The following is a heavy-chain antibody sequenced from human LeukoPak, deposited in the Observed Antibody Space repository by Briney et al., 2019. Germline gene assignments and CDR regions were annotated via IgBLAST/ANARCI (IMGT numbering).Heavy chain of an antibody. CDR1: GGSISSGGYH. V-gene: IGHV4-31*03. D-gene: IGHD3-9*01. CDR3: ARDGRLGLDY. J-gene: IGHJ4*02. CDR2: IYYSGST. Sequence: SQTLSLTCTVSGGSISSGGYHWSWIRQHPGKGLEWIGYIYYSGSTYYNPSLKSRVTISVDTSKNQSSLKLSSVTAADTAVYYCARDGRLGLDYWGQGTLVTVSS.